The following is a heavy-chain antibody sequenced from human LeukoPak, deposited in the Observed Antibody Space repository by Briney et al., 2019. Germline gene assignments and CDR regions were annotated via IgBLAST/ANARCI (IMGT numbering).Heavy chain of an antibody. D-gene: IGHD3-10*01. Sequence: ASVKVSRTASGYTFTSYYMHWVRQAPGQGLEWMGWSNPNSGYTTYTQKFQGRVIMTRDTSISTAYMELSRLTSDDTAVYYCARARVGYAAGSYAPLFDYWGQGTLVTVSS. J-gene: IGHJ4*02. V-gene: IGHV1-2*02. CDR1: GYTFTSYY. CDR3: ARARVGYAAGSYAPLFDY. CDR2: SNPNSGYT.